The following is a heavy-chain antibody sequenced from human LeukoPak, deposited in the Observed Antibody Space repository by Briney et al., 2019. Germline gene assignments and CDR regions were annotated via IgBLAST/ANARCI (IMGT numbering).Heavy chain of an antibody. CDR2: ISPSSDYI. Sequence: GGSLRLSCAASGFIFSTYAMDWVRQAPGKGLEWVSSISPSSDYIHYADSVRGRFTISRDNSKNTLYLQMNSLRAEDTAVYYCARGYSNLHDDSSGYYIDYWGQGTLVTVSS. J-gene: IGHJ4*02. D-gene: IGHD3-22*01. CDR3: ARGYSNLHDDSSGYYIDY. V-gene: IGHV3-21*04. CDR1: GFIFSTYA.